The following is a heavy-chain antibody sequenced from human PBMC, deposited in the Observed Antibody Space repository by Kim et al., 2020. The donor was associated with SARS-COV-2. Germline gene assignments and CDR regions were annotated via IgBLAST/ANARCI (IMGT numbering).Heavy chain of an antibody. CDR1: GGTFSSYA. J-gene: IGHJ5*02. V-gene: IGHV1-69*13. Sequence: SVKVSCKASGGTFSSYAISWVRQAPGQGLEWMGGIIPIFGTANYAQKFQGRVTITADESTSTAYMELSSLRSEDTAVYYCASQYYYGSGSNDPWGQGTLVTVSS. CDR3: ASQYYYGSGSNDP. CDR2: IIPIFGTA. D-gene: IGHD3-10*01.